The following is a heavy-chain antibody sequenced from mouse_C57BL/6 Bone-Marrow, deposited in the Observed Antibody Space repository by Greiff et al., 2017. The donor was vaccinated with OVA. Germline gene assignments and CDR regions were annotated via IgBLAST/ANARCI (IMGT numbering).Heavy chain of an antibody. CDR1: GYTFTDYY. D-gene: IGHD1-1*01. CDR3: ARADYYGSSYDAMDY. V-gene: IGHV1-76*01. J-gene: IGHJ4*01. CDR2: IYPGSGNT. Sequence: QVQLQQSGAELVRPGASVKLSCKASGYTFTDYYINWVKQRPGQGLEWIARIYPGSGNTYYNEKFKGKATLTAEKSSRPAYMQLSSRTSEDSAVFFCARADYYGSSYDAMDYWGQGTSVTVSS.